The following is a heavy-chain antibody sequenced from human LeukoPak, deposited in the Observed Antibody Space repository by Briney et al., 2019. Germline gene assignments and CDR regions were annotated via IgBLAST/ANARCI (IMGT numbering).Heavy chain of an antibody. D-gene: IGHD6-13*01. J-gene: IGHJ4*02. CDR2: ISGSGGST. CDR3: AKDRLAAAGPLCFDY. Sequence: SGGSLRLSCAASGFTSSSYAMSWVRQAPGKGLEWVSAISGSGGSTYYADSVKGRFTISRDNSKNTLYLQMNSLRAEDTAVYYCAKDRLAAAGPLCFDYWGQGTLVTVSS. CDR1: GFTSSSYA. V-gene: IGHV3-23*01.